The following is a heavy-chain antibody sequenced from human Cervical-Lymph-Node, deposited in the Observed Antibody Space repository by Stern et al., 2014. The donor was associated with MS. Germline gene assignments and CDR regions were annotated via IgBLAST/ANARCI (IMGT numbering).Heavy chain of an antibody. CDR1: GGTFSKFP. J-gene: IGHJ5*02. V-gene: IGHV1-69*01. CDR3: ALSSETSDRWYSLGYDL. CDR2: IFPVFGTP. Sequence: QVQLGQSGAEVTKPGSSVKVSCKASGGTFSKFPSSWVRQAPGQGLEWMGGIFPVFGTPTYAQEFRGRVTITAGVSTRTVYMELSSLRSDDTAVYYCALSSETSDRWYSLGYDLWGQGTLVTVSS. D-gene: IGHD6-13*01.